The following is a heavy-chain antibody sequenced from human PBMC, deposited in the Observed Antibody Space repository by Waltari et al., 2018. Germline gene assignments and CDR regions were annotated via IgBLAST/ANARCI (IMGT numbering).Heavy chain of an antibody. CDR3: ARFYDFWSGGDYYYYGMDV. CDR2: ISAYNGIT. Sequence: QVQLVQSGAEVKKPGASVKVSCKASGYTFTSYGISGVRQAPGQGLEWMGWISAYNGITNYAQTLQGRVTMTTDTSTSTAYMELRSLRSDDTAVYYCARFYDFWSGGDYYYYGMDVWGQGTTVTVSS. D-gene: IGHD3-3*01. CDR1: GYTFTSYG. J-gene: IGHJ6*02. V-gene: IGHV1-18*01.